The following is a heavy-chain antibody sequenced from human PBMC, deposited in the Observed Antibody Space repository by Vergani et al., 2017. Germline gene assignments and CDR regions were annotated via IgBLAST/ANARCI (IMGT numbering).Heavy chain of an antibody. CDR1: GFTFSSYA. D-gene: IGHD3-3*01. J-gene: IGHJ4*02. CDR3: AKRGYDFWSGYN. CDR2: ISGNGGST. Sequence: EVQLLESGGGLVQPGGSLRLSCAASGFTFSSYAMSWVRLAPGKGMEWVSAISGNGGSTYYADSVKGRFTISRDNSKNTLYLQMNSLRAEDTAVYYCAKRGYDFWSGYNWGQGTLVTVSS. V-gene: IGHV3-23*01.